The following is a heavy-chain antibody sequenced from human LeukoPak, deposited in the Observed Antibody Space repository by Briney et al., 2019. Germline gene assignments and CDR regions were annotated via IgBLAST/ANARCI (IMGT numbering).Heavy chain of an antibody. V-gene: IGHV1-69*10. Sequence: SVKVSCKASGGTFSSYAISWVRQAPGQGLEWMGGIIPILGIAHYAQKFQGRVTITADKSTSTAYMELSSLRSEDTAVYYCAREQQQLRYFDYWGQGTLVTVSS. J-gene: IGHJ4*02. D-gene: IGHD6-13*01. CDR3: AREQQQLRYFDY. CDR2: IIPILGIA. CDR1: GGTFSSYA.